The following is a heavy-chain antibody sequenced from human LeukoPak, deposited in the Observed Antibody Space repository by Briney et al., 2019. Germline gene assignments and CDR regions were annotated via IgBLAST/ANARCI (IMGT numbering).Heavy chain of an antibody. CDR2: MNPNSGNT. V-gene: IGHV1-8*03. J-gene: IGHJ4*02. CDR1: GYTFTSYD. Sequence: ASVKVSCKASGYTFTSYDINWVRQATGQGLEWMGWMNPNSGNTGYAQKFQGRVTITRNTSISTAYMELGRLRSDDTAVYYCARVGGYDYDSSGYNGLNYWGRGTLVTVSS. D-gene: IGHD3-22*01. CDR3: ARVGGYDYDSSGYNGLNY.